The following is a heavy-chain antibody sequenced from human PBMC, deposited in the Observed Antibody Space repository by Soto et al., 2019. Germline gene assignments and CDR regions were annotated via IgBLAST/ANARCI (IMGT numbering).Heavy chain of an antibody. D-gene: IGHD5-12*01. Sequence: QEQLVESGGGVVQPGRSLRLSCAACGFTFSDYAMHWVRQAPGKGLEWVAVIWHDGTNKYYADSVKGRFTISRDNSKNTLFLQMNNLRAEDTAVYYCARPALLVSTFDYWGQGTLVTVSS. V-gene: IGHV3-33*01. CDR1: GFTFSDYA. CDR3: ARPALLVSTFDY. CDR2: IWHDGTNK. J-gene: IGHJ4*02.